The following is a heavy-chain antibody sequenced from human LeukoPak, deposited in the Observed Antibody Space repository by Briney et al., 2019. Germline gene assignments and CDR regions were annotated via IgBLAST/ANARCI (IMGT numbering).Heavy chain of an antibody. CDR1: GFIFTNYF. J-gene: IGHJ6*02. V-gene: IGHV3-7*03. D-gene: IGHD3-16*01. Sequence: GGSLRLSCAASGFIFTNYFMSWVRQAPGKGLEWVASINHNGNVNYYVDSVKGRFTISRDNAKNSLYLQMSNFRAEDTAVYFCARGGGLDVWGQGATVTVSS. CDR3: ARGGGLDV. CDR2: INHNGNVN.